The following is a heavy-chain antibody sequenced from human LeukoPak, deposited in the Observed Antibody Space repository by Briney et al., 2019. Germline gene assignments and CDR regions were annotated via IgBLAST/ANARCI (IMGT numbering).Heavy chain of an antibody. CDR1: GGSISSGDYY. D-gene: IGHD3-22*01. J-gene: IGHJ4*02. V-gene: IGHV4-30-4*08. CDR2: IYYSGST. Sequence: SQTLSLTCTVSGGSISSGDYYWSWIRQPPGKVLEWIGYIYYSGSTYYNPSLKSRVTISVDRSKNQFSLKLSSVTAADTAVYYCARIAHTYYYDSSGYYYFDYWGQGTLVTVSS. CDR3: ARIAHTYYYDSSGYYYFDY.